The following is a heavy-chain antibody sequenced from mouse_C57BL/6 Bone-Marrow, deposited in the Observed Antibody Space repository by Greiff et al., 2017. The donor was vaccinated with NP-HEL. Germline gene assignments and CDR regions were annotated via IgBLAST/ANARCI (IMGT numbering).Heavy chain of an antibody. J-gene: IGHJ2*01. Sequence: QVQLKESGAELARPGASVKLSCKASGYTFTSYGISWVKQRTGQGLEWIGEIYPRSGNTYYNEKFKGKATLTADKSSSTAYMELRSLTSEDSAFDFGARKFYYYGSSYNYFDDWGQGTTLTVSS. V-gene: IGHV1-81*01. D-gene: IGHD1-1*01. CDR3: ARKFYYYGSSYNYFDD. CDR2: IYPRSGNT. CDR1: GYTFTSYG.